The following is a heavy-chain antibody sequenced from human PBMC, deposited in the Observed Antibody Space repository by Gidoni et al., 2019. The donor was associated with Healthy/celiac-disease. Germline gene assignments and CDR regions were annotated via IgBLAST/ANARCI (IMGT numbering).Heavy chain of an antibody. CDR2: IYYSGST. D-gene: IGHD1-26*01. V-gene: IGHV4-39*07. CDR1: GGSISSSSYY. J-gene: IGHJ4*02. Sequence: QLHLQESGPGLVKPSETLSLTCTVSGGSISSSSYYWGWIRQPPGKGLEWIGSIYYSGSTYYNPSLKSRVTISVDTSKNQFSLKLSSVTAADTAVYYCARNFIVGATPDYWGQGTLVTVSS. CDR3: ARNFIVGATPDY.